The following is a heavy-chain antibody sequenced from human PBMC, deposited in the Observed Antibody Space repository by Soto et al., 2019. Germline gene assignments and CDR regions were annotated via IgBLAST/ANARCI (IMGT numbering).Heavy chain of an antibody. CDR2: ITSDTNTI. Sequence: EVQLVESGGGLVQPGGSLRLTCVASGFPFSIYSMNWVRQAPGKGLEWSSYITSDTNTIKYADSVKGRFTISRDNAKNLVYLQMISLRDEDTAVYFCARSVEGHFDYWGQGTLVTVSS. CDR1: GFPFSIYS. J-gene: IGHJ4*02. D-gene: IGHD6-19*01. V-gene: IGHV3-48*02. CDR3: ARSVEGHFDY.